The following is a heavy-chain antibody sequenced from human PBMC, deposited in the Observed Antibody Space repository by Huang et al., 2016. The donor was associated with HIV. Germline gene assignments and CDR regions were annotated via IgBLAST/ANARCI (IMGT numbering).Heavy chain of an antibody. CDR2: VIPMFATP. V-gene: IGHV1-69*13. J-gene: IGHJ4*02. CDR1: GGTFSSYA. CDR3: ARGDYGDYLSPLNY. D-gene: IGHD4-17*01. Sequence: QVQLVQSGAELKKPGSSVKVSCKVSGGTFSSYAITWVRQAPGQGLQWMGGVIPMFATPNYAQNFQGRGTSTADESTSTAYMEVSSLTSEDTAVYYCARGDYGDYLSPLNYWGQGTRVTVSS.